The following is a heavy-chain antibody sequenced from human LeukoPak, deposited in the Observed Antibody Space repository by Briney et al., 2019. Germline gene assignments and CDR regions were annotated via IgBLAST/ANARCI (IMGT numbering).Heavy chain of an antibody. Sequence: GESLKIFCKGSGYNFITYWIGWVRQTPGKGLEWMGIIYPGDSDTRYSPSFQGQVTISADKSISTAYMQWSSLKASDTAMYYCARGYCSSTSCYRFDYWGQGTLVTVSS. CDR1: GYNFITYW. CDR3: ARGYCSSTSCYRFDY. J-gene: IGHJ4*02. D-gene: IGHD2-2*01. V-gene: IGHV5-51*01. CDR2: IYPGDSDT.